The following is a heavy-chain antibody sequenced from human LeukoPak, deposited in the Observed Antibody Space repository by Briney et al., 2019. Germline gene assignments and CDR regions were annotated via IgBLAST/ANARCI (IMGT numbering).Heavy chain of an antibody. Sequence: GGSLRLSCAASGFTFSSYWMSWVRQAPGKGLEWVANIKQDGSEKYYVDSVKGRFTISRDNAKNSLYLQMNSLRAEDTAFYYCARYLAWGGNYYQPFDYWGQGTLVTVSS. J-gene: IGHJ4*02. CDR2: IKQDGSEK. CDR1: GFTFSSYW. D-gene: IGHD1-26*01. V-gene: IGHV3-7*03. CDR3: ARYLAWGGNYYQPFDY.